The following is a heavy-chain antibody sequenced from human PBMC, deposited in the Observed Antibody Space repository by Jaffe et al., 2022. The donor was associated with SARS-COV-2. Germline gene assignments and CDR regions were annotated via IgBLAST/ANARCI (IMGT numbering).Heavy chain of an antibody. V-gene: IGHV1-24*01. D-gene: IGHD1-26*01. CDR2: FDPEDGER. J-gene: IGHJ3*02. CDR1: GYILTELS. CDR3: VALPLESRPHKHRSGSYSALDIFDI. Sequence: QVQLVQSGAEVKKPGASVKVSCKVSGYILTELSMHWVRQAPGKGLEWMGGFDPEDGERMYAQKFQGRITMTEDTSTDKAYMELSSLRSEDTAVYYCVALPLESRPHKHRSGSYSALDIFDIWGQGTMVTVSS.